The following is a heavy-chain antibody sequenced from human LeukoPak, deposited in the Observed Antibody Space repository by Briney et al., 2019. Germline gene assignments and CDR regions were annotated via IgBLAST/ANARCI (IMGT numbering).Heavy chain of an antibody. CDR3: ARGIAAAGTIVRGWLDP. V-gene: IGHV3-66*01. D-gene: IGHD6-13*01. CDR2: IYSGGTT. CDR1: GFTFSRYW. J-gene: IGHJ5*02. Sequence: GGSLRLSCAGSGFTFSRYWMNWVRQAPGKGLEWVSVIYSGGTTFYADSVKGRFTISRDNSKNTLYLQMNSLRAEDTAVYYCARGIAAAGTIVRGWLDPWGQGTLVTVSS.